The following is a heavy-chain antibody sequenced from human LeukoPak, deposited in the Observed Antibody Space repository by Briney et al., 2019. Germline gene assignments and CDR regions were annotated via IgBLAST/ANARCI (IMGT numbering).Heavy chain of an antibody. CDR3: ARLLRFLEWLDY. CDR1: GFTFSSYS. CDR2: ISSSSSYI. J-gene: IGHJ4*02. Sequence: TTGGSLRLSCAASGFTFSSYSMNWVRQAPGKGLEWVSSISSSSSYIYYADSVKGRFTISRDNAKNSLYLQMNSLRAEDTAVYYCARLLRFLEWLDYWGQGTLVTVSS. V-gene: IGHV3-21*01. D-gene: IGHD3-3*01.